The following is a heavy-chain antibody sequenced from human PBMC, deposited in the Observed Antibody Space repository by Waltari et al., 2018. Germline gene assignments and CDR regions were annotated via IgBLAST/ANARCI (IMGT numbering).Heavy chain of an antibody. D-gene: IGHD3-10*01. CDR1: GGTFSSYA. Sequence: QVQLVQSGAEVKKPGSSVKVSCKASGGTFSSYAISWVRQAPGQGLEWMGGIIPILGIANYAQKFQGRVTITADESTSTAYMELSSLRSEDTAVYYCARGHRSYGSGSSPGDNWFDPWGQGTLVTVSS. CDR3: ARGHRSYGSGSSPGDNWFDP. V-gene: IGHV1-69*04. CDR2: IIPILGIA. J-gene: IGHJ5*02.